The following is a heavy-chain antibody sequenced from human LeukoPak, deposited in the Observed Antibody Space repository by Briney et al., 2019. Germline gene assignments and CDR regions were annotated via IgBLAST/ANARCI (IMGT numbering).Heavy chain of an antibody. Sequence: GESLKISCKGSGYIFTSYWIGWVRQMPGKGLEWMGIIYPADSDTRYSPSFQGQVTISAVKSISTAYLQWSSLKASDTAMYYCASITYSNAFQWGQGTLVTVSS. V-gene: IGHV5-51*01. J-gene: IGHJ4*02. D-gene: IGHD5-18*01. CDR2: IYPADSDT. CDR1: GYIFTSYW. CDR3: ASITYSNAFQ.